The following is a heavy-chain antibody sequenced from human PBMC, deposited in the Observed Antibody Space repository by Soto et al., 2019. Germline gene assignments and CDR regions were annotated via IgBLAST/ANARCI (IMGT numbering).Heavy chain of an antibody. D-gene: IGHD3-22*01. J-gene: IGHJ4*02. CDR2: INPSGGST. Sequence: KVSCKASGYTFTSYYMHWVRQAPGQGLEWMGIINPSGGSTSYAQKFQGRVTMTRDTSTSTVYMELSSLRSEDTAVYYCAREDTYYYDSSGYYSDYWGQGTLVTVSS. V-gene: IGHV1-46*01. CDR1: GYTFTSYY. CDR3: AREDTYYYDSSGYYSDY.